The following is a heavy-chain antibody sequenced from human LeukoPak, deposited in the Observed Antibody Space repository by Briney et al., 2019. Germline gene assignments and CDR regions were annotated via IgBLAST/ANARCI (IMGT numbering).Heavy chain of an antibody. D-gene: IGHD3-22*01. CDR2: FDPGDGET. CDR1: GYTLTELS. CDR3: ATFRITIIVVAPRYFDH. Sequence: ASVKVSCKVSGYTLTELSMHWVRQAPGKGLEWMGGFDPGDGETIYAQKFQGRVTMTEDTSTDTAYMELSSLRSEDTAVYYCATFRITIIVVAPRYFDHWGQGTLVTVSS. V-gene: IGHV1-24*01. J-gene: IGHJ4*02.